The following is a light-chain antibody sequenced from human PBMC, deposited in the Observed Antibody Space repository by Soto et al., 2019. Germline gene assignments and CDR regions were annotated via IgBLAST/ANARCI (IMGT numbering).Light chain of an antibody. CDR3: QQYNSYSRT. CDR2: GAS. J-gene: IGKJ1*01. Sequence: EIVMTQSPATLSVSPGERATLSCRASQSVSSNLAWYQQKPGQAPRLLIYGASTRATGIPARFSGSGSETEFTLTISSLQPDDFATYYCQQYNSYSRTFGQGTKVDIK. V-gene: IGKV3-15*01. CDR1: QSVSSN.